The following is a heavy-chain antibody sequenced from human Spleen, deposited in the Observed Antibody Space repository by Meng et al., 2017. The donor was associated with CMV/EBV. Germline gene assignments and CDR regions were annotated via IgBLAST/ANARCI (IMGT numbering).Heavy chain of an antibody. CDR3: ARAEYYNWFDP. Sequence: QVQVKESGPGLVKPSQTLFLTCTVSGGSMSSGDYFWNWIRQPPGKGLEWIGYIYYSGNTYYNPSLKSRVTISIDTSKNQFSLKLSSVTAADTAVYYCARAEYYNWFDPWGQGTLVTVSS. J-gene: IGHJ5*02. CDR1: GGSMSSGDYF. V-gene: IGHV4-30-4*01. CDR2: IYYSGNT. D-gene: IGHD1-14*01.